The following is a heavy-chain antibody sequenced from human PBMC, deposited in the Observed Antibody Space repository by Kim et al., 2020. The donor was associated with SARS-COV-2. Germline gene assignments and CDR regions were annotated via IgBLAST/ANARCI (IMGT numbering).Heavy chain of an antibody. CDR1: GFTFSSYA. D-gene: IGHD2-15*01. CDR3: ARLGGGKSDDAFDI. V-gene: IGHV3-30-3*01. J-gene: IGHJ3*02. Sequence: GGSLRLSCAASGFTFSSYAMHWVRQAPGKGLEWVAVISYDGSNKYYADSVKGRFTISRDNSKNTLYLQMNSLRAEDTAVYYCARLGGGKSDDAFDIWGQG. CDR2: ISYDGSNK.